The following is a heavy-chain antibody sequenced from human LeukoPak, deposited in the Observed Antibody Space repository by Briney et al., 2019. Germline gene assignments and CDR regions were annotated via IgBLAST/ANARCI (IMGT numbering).Heavy chain of an antibody. D-gene: IGHD2-15*01. CDR2: ISTSSSYI. J-gene: IGHJ5*02. CDR3: ARGADGVSSNSRGWFDP. Sequence: GGSLRLSCTASGFTFSSYSMNWVRQAPGKGLEWVSSISTSSSYIYYADSVKGRFTISRGNARNSLYLQMNTLRAEDTAVYSCARGADGVSSNSRGWFDPWGQGTLVTVSS. CDR1: GFTFSSYS. V-gene: IGHV3-21*01.